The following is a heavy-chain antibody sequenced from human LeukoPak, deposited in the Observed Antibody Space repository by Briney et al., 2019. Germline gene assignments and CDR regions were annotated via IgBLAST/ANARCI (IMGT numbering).Heavy chain of an antibody. CDR2: IGSDGSRD. J-gene: IGHJ5*02. V-gene: IGHV3-33*01. Sequence: PGGSLRLSCAASGFSFSSHGMHWVRQAPGKGLEWLAVIGSDGSRDSYADSVRGRLTISRDNSKNMLFLQVNSLRAEDTAVYYCARASFGPASEWFDPWGQGTLVTVSS. D-gene: IGHD3/OR15-3a*01. CDR1: GFSFSSHG. CDR3: ARASFGPASEWFDP.